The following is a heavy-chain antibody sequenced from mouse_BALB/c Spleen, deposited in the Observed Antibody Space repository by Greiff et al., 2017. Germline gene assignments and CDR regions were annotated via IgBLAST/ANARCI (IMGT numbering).Heavy chain of an antibody. CDR3: AREEVRRVFCWYFDV. CDR2: IYPGDGDT. J-gene: IGHJ1*01. D-gene: IGHD2-14*01. V-gene: IGHV1-82*01. Sequence: VQLQQSGPELVKPGASVKISCKASGYAFSSSWMNWVKQRPGLGLEWIGRIYPGDGDTNYNGKFKGKATLTADKSSSTAYMQLSSLTSMDSAVYFCAREEVRRVFCWYFDVWGAGTTVTVSS. CDR1: GYAFSSSW.